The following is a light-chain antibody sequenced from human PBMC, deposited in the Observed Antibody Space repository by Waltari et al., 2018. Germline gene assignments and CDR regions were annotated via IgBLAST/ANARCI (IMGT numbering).Light chain of an antibody. J-gene: IGKJ4*01. CDR1: QSVLYSSNNKKY. V-gene: IGKV4-1*01. Sequence: DIVMTQSLDSLAVSLGERATINCKSSQSVLYSSNNKKYLAWYQQKPGKPPKLLIYWASTRESGVPDRFSGSGSGTDFTLTISSLQAEDVAVYYCQQYYSTPLTFGGGNKVEIK. CDR2: WAS. CDR3: QQYYSTPLT.